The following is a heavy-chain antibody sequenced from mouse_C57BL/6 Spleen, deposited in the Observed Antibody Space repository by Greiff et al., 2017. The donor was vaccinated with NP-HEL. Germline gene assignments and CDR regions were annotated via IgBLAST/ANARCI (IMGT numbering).Heavy chain of an antibody. CDR2: IYPGSGNT. J-gene: IGHJ4*01. CDR1: GYTFTDYY. CDR3: ARSREDGNYLVDYAMDY. D-gene: IGHD2-1*01. V-gene: IGHV1-76*01. Sequence: ESGAELVRPGASVKLSCKASGYTFTDYYINWVKQRPGQGLEWIARIYPGSGNTYYNEKFKGKATLTAEKSSSTAYMQLSSLTSEDSAVYFCARSREDGNYLVDYAMDYWGQGTSVTVSS.